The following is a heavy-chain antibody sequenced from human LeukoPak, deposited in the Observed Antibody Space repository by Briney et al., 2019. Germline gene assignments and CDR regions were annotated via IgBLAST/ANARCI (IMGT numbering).Heavy chain of an antibody. V-gene: IGHV1-2*02. J-gene: IGHJ4*02. CDR3: ARDGGAAGQDY. CDR1: GYTFSGYY. CDR2: INPKSGGT. Sequence: ASVKVSCKASGYTFSGYYMHWVRQAPGQGLEWMGWINPKSGGTNYAQKFQGRVTITRDTSISTAYMELSRLRSDDTAVYYCARDGGAAGQDYWGQGILVTVSS. D-gene: IGHD6-13*01.